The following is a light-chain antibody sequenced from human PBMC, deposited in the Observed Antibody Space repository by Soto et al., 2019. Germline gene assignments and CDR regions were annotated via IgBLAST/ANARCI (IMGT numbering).Light chain of an antibody. V-gene: IGKV3-20*01. CDR1: QSISNDH. J-gene: IGKJ1*01. CDR2: GAS. CDR3: QQYGSSGT. Sequence: IIFSKSPGTLALSQGGRVSLSCRTSQSISNDHLAWYQQKPGQAPRLLIYGASNRATGIPDRFSGSGSGTDFTLTISRLEPEDFAVYYCQQYGSSGTFSQGTKVDI.